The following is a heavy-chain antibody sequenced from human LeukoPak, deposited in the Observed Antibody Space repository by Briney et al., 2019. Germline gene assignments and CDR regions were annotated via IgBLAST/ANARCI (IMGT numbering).Heavy chain of an antibody. CDR2: INWNGGST. CDR1: GFTFDDYG. CDR3: ASTPDYYMDV. V-gene: IGHV3-20*04. Sequence: PGGSLGLSCAASGFTFDDYGMSWVRQAPGKGLEWVSGINWNGGSTGYADSVKGRFTISRDNAKNSLYLQMNSLRAEDTALYYCASTPDYYMDVWGKGTTVTVSS. J-gene: IGHJ6*03.